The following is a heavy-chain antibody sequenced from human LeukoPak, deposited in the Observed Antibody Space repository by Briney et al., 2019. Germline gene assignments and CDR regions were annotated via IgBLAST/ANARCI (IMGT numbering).Heavy chain of an antibody. V-gene: IGHV3-7*01. CDR1: GFTFSSYW. CDR3: ARIGYNNGYVPFDY. Sequence: GGSLRLSCAASGFTFSSYWMHWVRQAPGKGLEWLANIKSDGSEQYYVDSVKGRFTISRDNAKNSLYLQINSLRAEDTAVYYCARIGYNNGYVPFDYWGQGTLVTVSS. CDR2: IKSDGSEQ. D-gene: IGHD5-18*01. J-gene: IGHJ4*02.